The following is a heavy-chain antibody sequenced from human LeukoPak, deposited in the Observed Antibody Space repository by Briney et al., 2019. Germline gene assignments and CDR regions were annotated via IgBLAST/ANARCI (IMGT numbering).Heavy chain of an antibody. CDR2: IMPLFGTA. J-gene: IGHJ5*02. D-gene: IGHD4-17*01. Sequence: SVKVSCKASGYTFTSYDINWVRQATGQGLEWLGGIMPLFGTAGYAQKFQGRVTITKDESTRTVYLELTSLTSDDTAVYYCARDVHGDYGSGWFDPWGQGTLVSVSS. V-gene: IGHV1-69*05. CDR3: ARDVHGDYGSGWFDP. CDR1: GYTFTSYD.